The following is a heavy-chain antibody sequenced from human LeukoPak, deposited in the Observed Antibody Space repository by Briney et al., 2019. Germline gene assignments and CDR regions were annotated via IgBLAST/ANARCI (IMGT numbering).Heavy chain of an antibody. D-gene: IGHD1-26*01. CDR3: ARMSPHHTWEKLGFDS. V-gene: IGHV1-2*02. CDR2: VNPNTGDT. J-gene: IGHJ4*02. CDR1: EYTFTDYS. Sequence: ASVKVSCKASEYTFTDYSMHWVRQAPGQGLEWMGWVNPNTGDTSYAQRFQGRVTMTTDTSITTAFMELNGLTSDDTAVYYCARMSPHHTWEKLGFDSWGQGTLVTVSS.